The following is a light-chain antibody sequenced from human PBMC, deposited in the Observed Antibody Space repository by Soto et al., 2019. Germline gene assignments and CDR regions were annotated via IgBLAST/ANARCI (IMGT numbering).Light chain of an antibody. CDR2: HVS. J-gene: IGLJ1*01. CDR3: CTDAGSYKV. CDR1: SSDVGAYDY. Sequence: QSALTQPRSVSRSPGQSVTISCTGTSSDVGAYDYVSWYQQHPGKAPKLLIYHVSKRPSGVPDRFSGSKSGNTASLTISGLQAEDEADYYCCTDAGSYKVFGIGTKVTVL. V-gene: IGLV2-11*01.